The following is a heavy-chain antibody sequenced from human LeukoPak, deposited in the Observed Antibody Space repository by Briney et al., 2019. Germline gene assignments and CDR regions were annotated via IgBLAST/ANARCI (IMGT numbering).Heavy chain of an antibody. CDR1: GFTVSSNY. CDR2: ISSSSSTI. D-gene: IGHD3-10*01. CDR3: ASLTPPLWFGEVGDAFDI. J-gene: IGHJ3*02. Sequence: GGSLRLSCAASGFTVSSNYMSWVRQAPGKGLEWVSYISSSSSTIYYADPVKGRFTISRDNAKNSLYLQMNSLRAEDTAVYDGASLTPPLWFGEVGDAFDIWGQGTMVTVSS. V-gene: IGHV3-48*01.